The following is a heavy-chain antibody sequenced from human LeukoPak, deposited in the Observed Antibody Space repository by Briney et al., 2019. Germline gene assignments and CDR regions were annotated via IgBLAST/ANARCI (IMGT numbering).Heavy chain of an antibody. CDR1: AYTFISYG. Sequence: ASVKVSCKASAYTFISYGISWVRQAPGQGLEWMGWISSYKGNTNLVQKFQGRVTMTTDTSTSTVYMELRSLTSDDTAVYYCARGAAAGNDYWGQGTLVTVSS. CDR3: ARGAAAGNDY. J-gene: IGHJ4*02. D-gene: IGHD6-13*01. V-gene: IGHV1-18*01. CDR2: ISSYKGNT.